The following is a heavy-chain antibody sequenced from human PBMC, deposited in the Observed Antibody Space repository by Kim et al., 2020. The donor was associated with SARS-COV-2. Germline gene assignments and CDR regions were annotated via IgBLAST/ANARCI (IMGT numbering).Heavy chain of an antibody. D-gene: IGHD3-10*01. CDR3: ARDRVRGVNGRFDY. CDR1: GFTFSSYG. Sequence: GGSLRLSCAASGFTFSSYGMHWVRQAPGKGLEWVAVISYDGSNKYYADSVKGRFTISRDNSKNTLYLQMNSLRAEDTAVYYCARDRVRGVNGRFDYWGQG. CDR2: ISYDGSNK. V-gene: IGHV3-33*05. J-gene: IGHJ4*02.